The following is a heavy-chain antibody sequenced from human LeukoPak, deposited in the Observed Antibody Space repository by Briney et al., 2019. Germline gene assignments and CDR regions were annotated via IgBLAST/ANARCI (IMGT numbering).Heavy chain of an antibody. Sequence: TSETLSLTCSVSGDSVSSYFWNWIRQPPGKGLEWIGYIHHSGTTNYNPSLKSRVTISVDTSKNQFSLKLSSVTAADTAVYYCARVITDQFDAFDIWGQGTMVTVSS. J-gene: IGHJ3*02. D-gene: IGHD1-14*01. CDR1: GDSVSSYF. V-gene: IGHV4-59*02. CDR3: ARVITDQFDAFDI. CDR2: IHHSGTT.